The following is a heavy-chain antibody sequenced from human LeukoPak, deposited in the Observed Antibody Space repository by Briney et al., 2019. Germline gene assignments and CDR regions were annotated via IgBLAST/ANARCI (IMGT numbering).Heavy chain of an antibody. CDR3: ARDRVAAADMYYYGMGV. Sequence: GGSLRLSCAASGFTFSSYAMSWVRQAPGKGLEWVSAISGSGGSIYYADSVKGRFTISRDNAKNSLYLQMNSLRAEDTAVYYCARDRVAAADMYYYGMGVWGQGTTVTVSS. CDR1: GFTFSSYA. V-gene: IGHV3-23*01. CDR2: ISGSGGSI. J-gene: IGHJ6*02. D-gene: IGHD6-13*01.